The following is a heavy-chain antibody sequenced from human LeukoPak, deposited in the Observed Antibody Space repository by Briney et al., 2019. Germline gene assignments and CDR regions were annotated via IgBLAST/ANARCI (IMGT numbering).Heavy chain of an antibody. CDR1: GGSFSGYY. CDR3: ARGGRWLQSSAFDY. Sequence: SETPSLTCAVYGGSFSGYYWSWIRQPPGKGLEWIGEINHSGSTNYNPSLKSRVTISVDTSKNQFSLKLSSVTAADTAVYYCARGGRWLQSSAFDYWGQGTLVTVSS. CDR2: INHSGST. D-gene: IGHD5-24*01. V-gene: IGHV4-34*01. J-gene: IGHJ4*02.